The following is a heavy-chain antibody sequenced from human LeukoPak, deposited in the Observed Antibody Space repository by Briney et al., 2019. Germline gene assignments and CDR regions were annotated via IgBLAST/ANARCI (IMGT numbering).Heavy chain of an antibody. D-gene: IGHD3-22*01. CDR3: ARDRGYSFDY. CDR1: GFTFSSYW. CDR2: INSAGSST. V-gene: IGHV3-74*01. Sequence: GGSLRLSCAASGFTFSSYWMHWVRHAPGKGLVWVSHINSAGSSTTYADSVKGRFTISRDNAKNTLYLQMNSLRAEDTAVYYCARDRGYSFDYWGQGTLVTVSS. J-gene: IGHJ4*02.